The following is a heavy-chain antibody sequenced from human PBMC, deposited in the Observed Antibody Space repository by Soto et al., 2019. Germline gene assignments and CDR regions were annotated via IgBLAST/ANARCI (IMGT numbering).Heavy chain of an antibody. J-gene: IGHJ3*01. D-gene: IGHD1-1*01. Sequence: QVRLQESGPGLVKPSETLSLTCTVSGGSISTDYWNWIRQPPGKGLEWIGYISYTGITNYNPSLESRVTISVDTSKNQFSLTLSSVTAADRAVYFCAREPRYSTSRYHDPFDVWGPGTMVTVSS. CDR1: GGSISTDY. V-gene: IGHV4-59*01. CDR3: AREPRYSTSRYHDPFDV. CDR2: ISYTGIT.